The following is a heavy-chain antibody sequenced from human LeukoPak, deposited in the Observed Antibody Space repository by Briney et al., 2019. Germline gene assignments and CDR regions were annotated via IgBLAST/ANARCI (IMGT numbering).Heavy chain of an antibody. V-gene: IGHV3-30*18. D-gene: IGHD3-10*01. J-gene: IGHJ6*02. CDR3: AKDDKASLWPSFNYYYYGMDV. Sequence: GRSLRLSCAASGFTFSSYGMHWVRQAPWKGLEWVAVISYDGSNKYYADSVKGRFTISGDNSKSTLYLQMNSLRAEDTAVYYCAKDDKASLWPSFNYYYYGMDVWGQGTTVTVSS. CDR2: ISYDGSNK. CDR1: GFTFSSYG.